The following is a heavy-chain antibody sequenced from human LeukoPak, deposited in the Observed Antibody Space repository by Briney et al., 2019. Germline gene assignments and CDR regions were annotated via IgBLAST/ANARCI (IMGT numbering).Heavy chain of an antibody. J-gene: IGHJ6*02. CDR2: IYSRGGT. CDR1: GFSVSNNY. CDR3: ARGRQQLVRSLPGYYYYYGMDV. Sequence: GGSLRLSCAVSGFSVSNNYMNWVRQAPGKGLEWVSLIYSRGGTSYADSVKGRFTISRDSSKNTLFLQMNSLRVEDTAVYYCARGRQQLVRSLPGYYYYYGMDVWGQGTTVTVSS. D-gene: IGHD6-13*01. V-gene: IGHV3-53*01.